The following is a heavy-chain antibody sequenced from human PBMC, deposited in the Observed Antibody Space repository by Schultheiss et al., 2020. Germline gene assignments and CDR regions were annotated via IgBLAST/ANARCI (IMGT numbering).Heavy chain of an antibody. CDR3: AKEYGSSWYYFDS. CDR2: ISSSSSYI. J-gene: IGHJ4*02. CDR1: GFTFSSYS. V-gene: IGHV3-21*04. D-gene: IGHD6-13*01. Sequence: GGSLRLSCAASGFTFSSYSMNWVRQAPGKGLEWVSSISSSSSYIYYADSVKGRFTISRDNAKNSLYLQMNSLRAEDTAVYYCAKEYGSSWYYFDSWGQGTLVTVSS.